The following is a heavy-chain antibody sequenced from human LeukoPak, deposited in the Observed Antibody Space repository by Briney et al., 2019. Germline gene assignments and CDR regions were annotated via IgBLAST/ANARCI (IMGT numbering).Heavy chain of an antibody. CDR3: AKSSYYDSSGYYREYYFDY. CDR2: ISGSGGST. Sequence: GGSLRLSCAASGFTFSSYSMNWVRQAPGKGLEWVSAISGSGGSTNYADSVKGRVTVSRDNSKSTLYLQMNSLRAEDTAVYYCAKSSYYDSSGYYREYYFDYWGQGTLVTVSS. V-gene: IGHV3-23*01. J-gene: IGHJ4*02. CDR1: GFTFSSYS. D-gene: IGHD3-22*01.